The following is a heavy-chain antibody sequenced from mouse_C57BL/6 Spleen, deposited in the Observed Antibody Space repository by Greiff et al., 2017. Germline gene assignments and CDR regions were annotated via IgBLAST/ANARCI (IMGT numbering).Heavy chain of an antibody. CDR1: GFTFSDYG. J-gene: IGHJ1*03. D-gene: IGHD3-3*01. CDR3: ARGGRGYFDV. CDR2: ISSGSSTL. Sequence: EVKLVESGGGLVKPGGSLKLSCAASGFTFSDYGMHWVRQAPEKGLEWVAYISSGSSTLYYADTVKGRFTISRDNAKNTLFLQMTSLRSEDTAMYYCARGGRGYFDVWGTGTTVTVSS. V-gene: IGHV5-17*01.